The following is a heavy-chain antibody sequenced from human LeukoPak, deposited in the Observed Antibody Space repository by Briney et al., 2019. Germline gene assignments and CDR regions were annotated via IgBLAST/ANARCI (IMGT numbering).Heavy chain of an antibody. CDR2: ISSSSSYI. Sequence: GGSLRLSCAASGFTFSSYSMNWVRQAPGKGLEWVSSISSSSSYIYYADSVKGRFTISRDNSKNTLYLQMNSLRAEDTAVYYCAREDPYHYDSSGYYFDYWGQGTLVTVSS. CDR3: AREDPYHYDSSGYYFDY. V-gene: IGHV3-21*04. D-gene: IGHD3-22*01. J-gene: IGHJ4*02. CDR1: GFTFSSYS.